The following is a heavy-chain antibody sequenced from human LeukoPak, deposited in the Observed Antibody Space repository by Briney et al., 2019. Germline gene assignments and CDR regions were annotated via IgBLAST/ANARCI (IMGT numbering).Heavy chain of an antibody. J-gene: IGHJ4*02. D-gene: IGHD5-12*01. CDR2: INPNSGGT. Sequence: ASVKVSCKASGYTFTGYYMHWVRQAPGQGLEWMGWINPNSGGTNYAQKFQGRVTMTRDTSISTVYMELSRLRSDDTAVYYCARGAKRGVGRYSGYAQFDYWGQGTLVTVSS. CDR3: ARGAKRGVGRYSGYAQFDY. V-gene: IGHV1-2*02. CDR1: GYTFTGYY.